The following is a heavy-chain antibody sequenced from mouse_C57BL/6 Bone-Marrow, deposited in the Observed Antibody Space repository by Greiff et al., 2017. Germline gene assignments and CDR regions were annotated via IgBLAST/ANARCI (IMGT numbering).Heavy chain of an antibody. CDR2: IDPENGDT. Sequence: VQLQQSGAELVRPGASVKLSCTASGFNIKDDYMHWVKQRPEQGLEWIGWIDPENGDTEYASKFQGKATITADTSSNTAYLQLSSLTSEDTAVYYCTTALTTVVGGYFDVWGTGTTVTVSS. CDR3: TTALTTVVGGYFDV. J-gene: IGHJ1*03. V-gene: IGHV14-4*01. D-gene: IGHD1-1*01. CDR1: GFNIKDDY.